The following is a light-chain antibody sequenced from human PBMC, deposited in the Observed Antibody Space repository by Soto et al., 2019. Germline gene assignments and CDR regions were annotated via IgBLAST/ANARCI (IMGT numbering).Light chain of an antibody. Sequence: EMVLTQSPGILSLSPGERATLSCRASQNVSRSLLAWYQQKPGQAPRPLISGASSRASGIPDRFSGSGSGTDFTLTIRRLEPEDFAVYYGQSYDDSLITFDPGTKHDI. V-gene: IGKV3-20*01. CDR1: QNVSRSL. CDR2: GAS. J-gene: IGKJ3*01. CDR3: QSYDDSLIT.